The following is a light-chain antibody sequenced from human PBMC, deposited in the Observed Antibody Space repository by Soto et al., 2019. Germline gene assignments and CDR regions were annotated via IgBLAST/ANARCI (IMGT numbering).Light chain of an antibody. V-gene: IGLV2-23*01. CDR3: CSYAGRSTWDVV. CDR1: SSDVGGSGL. CDR2: EGF. Sequence: QAVVTQPPSVSGAPGQRVTISCTGTSSDVGGSGLVSWYQFHPGKAPKLLIFEGFKRPSGISNRFSGSKSGSTASLTISGLQAEDEADYYCCSYAGRSTWDVVFGGGTKLTVL. J-gene: IGLJ2*01.